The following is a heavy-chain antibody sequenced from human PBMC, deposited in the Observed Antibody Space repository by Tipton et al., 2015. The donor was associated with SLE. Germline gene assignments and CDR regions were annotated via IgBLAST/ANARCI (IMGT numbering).Heavy chain of an antibody. CDR2: LYTSGST. D-gene: IGHD3-22*01. J-gene: IGHJ6*02. CDR3: AREGDYSDSSGDYYYYGMDV. Sequence: LRLSCTVSGGSISSYYWSWIRQPAGKGLEWIGRLYTSGSTNYNPSLKSRVTMSVDTSKNQFSLKLSSVTAADTAVYYCAREGDYSDSSGDYYYYGMDVWGQGTTVTVSS. V-gene: IGHV4-4*07. CDR1: GGSISSYY.